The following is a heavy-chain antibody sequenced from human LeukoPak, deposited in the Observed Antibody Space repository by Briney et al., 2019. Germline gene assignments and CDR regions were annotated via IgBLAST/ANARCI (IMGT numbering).Heavy chain of an antibody. J-gene: IGHJ4*02. CDR3: ARSGIYSSPSGSFFDY. CDR1: GFPFSAYS. V-gene: IGHV3-30*04. D-gene: IGHD6-6*01. Sequence: GGSLRLSCAAPGFPFSAYSMHWVRQAPGEGLEWVAVISYDGRNKYYADSVKGRFTVSRDNSKNTLYLHMNSLRAEDTAVYYCARSGIYSSPSGSFFDYWGQGTLVTVSS. CDR2: ISYDGRNK.